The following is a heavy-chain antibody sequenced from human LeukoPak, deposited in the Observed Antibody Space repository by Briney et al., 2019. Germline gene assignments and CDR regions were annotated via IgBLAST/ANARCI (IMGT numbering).Heavy chain of an antibody. D-gene: IGHD3-22*01. CDR2: IFHRGST. CDR1: GYSITSGFY. Sequence: SETLSLTCSVSGYSITSGFYWGWIRQPPGKGLEWIGSIFHRGSTYYNPSLKSRVTISVDTSKNQFSLKLSSVTAADTAVYYRARANYYDSSGYSRGAFDVWGQGTMVAVSS. J-gene: IGHJ3*01. CDR3: ARANYYDSSGYSRGAFDV. V-gene: IGHV4-38-2*02.